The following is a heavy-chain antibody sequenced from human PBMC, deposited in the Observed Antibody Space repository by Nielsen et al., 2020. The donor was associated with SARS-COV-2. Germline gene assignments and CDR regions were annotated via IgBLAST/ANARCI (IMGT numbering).Heavy chain of an antibody. J-gene: IGHJ6*02. V-gene: IGHV2-70*01. Sequence: SGPTLVKPTQTLTLTCTFSGFSLSTSGMCVSWIRQPPGKALEWLALIDWDDDKYYSTSLKTRLTISKDTSKNQVVLTMTNMDPVDTATYYCARLLILTGSHLGSYYYYGMDVWGQGTTVTVSS. CDR2: IDWDDDK. CDR3: ARLLILTGSHLGSYYYYGMDV. CDR1: GFSLSTSGMC. D-gene: IGHD3-9*01.